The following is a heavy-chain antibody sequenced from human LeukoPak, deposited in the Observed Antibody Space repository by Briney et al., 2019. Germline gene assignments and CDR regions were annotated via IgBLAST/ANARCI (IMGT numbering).Heavy chain of an antibody. V-gene: IGHV3-74*01. Sequence: GGSLRLSCAASGFTFSSFWMNWVRQVPGKGLVWVSHINSDGAKTNYADSVTGRFTISRDTARNTLYLQMNNPRVEDTAMYYCAASFRITGTTFYHWGQGTLVTVSS. J-gene: IGHJ1*01. CDR3: AASFRITGTTFYH. CDR2: INSDGAKT. CDR1: GFTFSSFW. D-gene: IGHD1-20*01.